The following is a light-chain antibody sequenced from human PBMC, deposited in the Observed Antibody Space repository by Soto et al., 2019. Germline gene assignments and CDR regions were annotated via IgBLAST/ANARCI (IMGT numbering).Light chain of an antibody. CDR3: QQSYRSPYT. V-gene: IGKV1-39*01. CDR2: GAS. J-gene: IGKJ2*01. CDR1: ESINIY. Sequence: DIQMTQPPSSLFASVGDRVTVTCRASESINIYLNWYQQKPGKAPTLLIYGASSLQSGVPSRFSGGGSRTDFTLTISALQPEDFATYYCQQSYRSPYTFGQGTKLEI.